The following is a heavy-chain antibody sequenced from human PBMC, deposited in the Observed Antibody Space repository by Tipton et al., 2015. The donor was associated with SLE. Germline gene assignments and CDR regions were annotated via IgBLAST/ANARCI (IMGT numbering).Heavy chain of an antibody. V-gene: IGHV4-59*08. CDR1: GGPISSHY. CDR2: IYYSGST. D-gene: IGHD6-13*01. Sequence: TLSLTCTVSGGPISSHYWSWIRQPPGKGLEWIGYIYYSGSTNYNPSLKSRVTISVDTSKNQFSLKLSSVTAADTAVYYCVRGGILLFDYWGQGTLVTVSS. J-gene: IGHJ4*02. CDR3: VRGGILLFDY.